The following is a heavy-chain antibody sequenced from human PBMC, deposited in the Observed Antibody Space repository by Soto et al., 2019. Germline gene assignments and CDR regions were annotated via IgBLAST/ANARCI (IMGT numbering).Heavy chain of an antibody. CDR2: IYYSGST. V-gene: IGHV4-31*03. J-gene: IGHJ4*02. Sequence: SETLSLTCTVSGGSISSGGYYWSWIRQHPGKGLEWIGYIYYSGSTYYNPSLKSRVTISVDTSKNQFSLKLSSVTAADTAVYYCARVRGSYYDSSGPFAYWGQGTLVTVSS. CDR1: GGSISSGGYY. CDR3: ARVRGSYYDSSGPFAY. D-gene: IGHD3-22*01.